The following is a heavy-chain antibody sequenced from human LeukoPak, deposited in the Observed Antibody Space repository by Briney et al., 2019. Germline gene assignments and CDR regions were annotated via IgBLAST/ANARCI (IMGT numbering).Heavy chain of an antibody. CDR1: GFAVSINY. Sequence: PGGSLRLSCAASGFAVSINYMSWVRQAPGKGLEWVSVTYSGGNTYYADSVKGRFTISRDNSTNTVYLQMNSLRAEDTAVDYWARAEDSSYFYRGQGTLVTASS. D-gene: IGHD3-10*01. J-gene: IGHJ4*02. CDR3: ARAEDSSYFY. CDR2: TYSGGNT. V-gene: IGHV3-53*01.